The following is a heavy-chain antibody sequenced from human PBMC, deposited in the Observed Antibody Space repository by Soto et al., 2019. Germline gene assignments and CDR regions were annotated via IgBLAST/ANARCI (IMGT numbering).Heavy chain of an antibody. CDR1: GGSISSGGYY. CDR2: IYYSGST. V-gene: IGHV4-31*03. CDR3: ARGYYYDSSGYYYDY. D-gene: IGHD3-22*01. Sequence: SDTLSLTCTVSGGSISSGGYYWSWIRQHPGKGLEWIGYIYYSGSTYYNPSLKSRVTISVDTSKNQFSLKLSSVTAADTAVYYCARGYYYDSSGYYYDYWGQGTLVTVSS. J-gene: IGHJ4*02.